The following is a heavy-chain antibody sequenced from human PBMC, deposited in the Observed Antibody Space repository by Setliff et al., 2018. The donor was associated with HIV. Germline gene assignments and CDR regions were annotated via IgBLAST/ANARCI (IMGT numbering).Heavy chain of an antibody. J-gene: IGHJ4*02. CDR3: ARSVPKSGKDY. CDR1: GYTFSSYD. Sequence: GASVKVSCKASGYTFSSYDINWVRQATGQGLEWMGWMNPSSGHTGYAQKFQGRVTMTRNTSISTAYMGLTSLRSEDAAVYYCARSVPKSGKDYWGQGTLVTVSS. V-gene: IGHV1-8*02. D-gene: IGHD3-10*01. CDR2: MNPSSGHT.